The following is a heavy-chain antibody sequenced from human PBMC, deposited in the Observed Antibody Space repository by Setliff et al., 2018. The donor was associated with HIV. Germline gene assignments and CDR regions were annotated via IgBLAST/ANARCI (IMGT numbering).Heavy chain of an antibody. CDR3: ATSHYDILTYWFDP. Sequence: GASVKVSCKASGYNVTVSAINWVRQAPGQGLEWMGWINTNTGNPTYAQGFTGRFVFSLDTSVSTAYLQISSLKAEDTAVYYCATSHYDILTYWFDPWGQGTLVTVSS. J-gene: IGHJ5*02. CDR1: GYNVTVSA. V-gene: IGHV7-4-1*02. D-gene: IGHD3-9*01. CDR2: INTNTGNP.